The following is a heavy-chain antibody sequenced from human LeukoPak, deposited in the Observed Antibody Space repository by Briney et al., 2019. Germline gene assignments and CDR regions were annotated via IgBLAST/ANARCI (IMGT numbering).Heavy chain of an antibody. D-gene: IGHD2-21*02. J-gene: IGHJ5*02. CDR3: ARHIVVVTAINNWFDP. CDR1: SGSLSGYY. CDR2: TNRSGST. Sequence: MSSETLSLTCAVYSGSLSGYYWSWIRQPPGQGLEWIGETNRSGSTRYNPSLKSRVAILVDTSKNQFSLKLSSVTAADTAVYYCARHIVVVTAINNWFDPWGQGTLVTVSS. V-gene: IGHV4-34*01.